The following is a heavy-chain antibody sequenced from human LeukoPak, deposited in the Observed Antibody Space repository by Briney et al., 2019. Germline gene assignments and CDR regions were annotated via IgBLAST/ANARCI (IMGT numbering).Heavy chain of an antibody. V-gene: IGHV3-23*01. CDR3: VKGLVSDY. CDR2: ISGSGGST. CDR1: GFTFSSYG. J-gene: IGHJ4*02. Sequence: GGSLRLSCAASGFTFSSYGMSWVRQAPGKGLEWVSAISGSGGSTYYADSVKGRFTISRGNSKDTLYLQMNSLRAEDTAVYYCVKGLVSDYWGQGTLVTVSS.